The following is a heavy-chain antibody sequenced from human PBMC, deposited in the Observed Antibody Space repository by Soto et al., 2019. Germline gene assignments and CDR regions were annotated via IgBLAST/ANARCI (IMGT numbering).Heavy chain of an antibody. CDR2: IYYIGST. Sequence: QVQLQESGPGLVKPSETLSLTCSVSGASITSAYWNWIRQPPGKGLEWVGYIYYIGSTNYNPFLKSRVTMSLDTSNNQLSLDLRFVTAADTAVYYCARGKNWFDRWGQGTLVTVSS. J-gene: IGHJ5*02. V-gene: IGHV4-59*08. CDR3: ARGKNWFDR. CDR1: GASITSAY.